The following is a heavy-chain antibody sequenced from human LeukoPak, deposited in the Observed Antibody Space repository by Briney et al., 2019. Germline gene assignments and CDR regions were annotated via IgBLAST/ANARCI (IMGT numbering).Heavy chain of an antibody. Sequence: GESLKISCKVSGYSFTSYCIGWVRQMPGKGLEWMGIIYPGDSGPTYSPSFQGQVTISVDKSINTAYLQWSSLQASDTALYYCGMSGDRVPLQDDVFDVWGQGTMVTVST. D-gene: IGHD1-26*01. CDR1: GYSFTSYC. CDR2: IYPGDSGP. V-gene: IGHV5-51*01. J-gene: IGHJ3*01. CDR3: GMSGDRVPLQDDVFDV.